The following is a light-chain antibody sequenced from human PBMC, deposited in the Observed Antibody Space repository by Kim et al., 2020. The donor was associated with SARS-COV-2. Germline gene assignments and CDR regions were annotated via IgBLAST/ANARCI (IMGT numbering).Light chain of an antibody. CDR1: QSVSNY. Sequence: EERANPSCKASQSVSNYLAWDQQKPGQAPRLLVYDASNRANGIPARFSGSGAGKDFTLTISSLEPEDFAVYYCQQRGNWPYTFGPGTKLEI. CDR3: QQRGNWPYT. CDR2: DAS. J-gene: IGKJ2*01. V-gene: IGKV3-11*01.